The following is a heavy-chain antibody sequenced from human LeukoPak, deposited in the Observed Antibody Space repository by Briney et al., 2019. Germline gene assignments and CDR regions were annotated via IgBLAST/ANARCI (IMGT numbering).Heavy chain of an antibody. J-gene: IGHJ4*02. V-gene: IGHV4-34*01. Sequence: KPSETLSLTCAVYGGSFSGYYWSWIRQPPGKGLEWIGEINHSGSTNYNPSLKSRVTISVDTSKNQFSLKLSSVTAADTAVYYCARGRGTGTTNDYWGQGTLVTVSS. CDR2: INHSGST. CDR1: GGSFSGYY. CDR3: ARGRGTGTTNDY. D-gene: IGHD1-1*01.